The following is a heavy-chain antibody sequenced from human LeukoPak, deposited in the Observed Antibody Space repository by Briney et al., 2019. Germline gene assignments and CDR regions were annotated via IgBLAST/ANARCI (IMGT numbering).Heavy chain of an antibody. V-gene: IGHV3-23*01. J-gene: IGHJ4*02. CDR2: ISGSGGST. CDR3: ARVIAAAGYYFDF. Sequence: GGSLGLSCAASGFTFSSYAMSWVRQAPGKGLEWVSAISGSGGSTYYAGSVKGRFTISRDNSKNTLFLQMNSLRGEDTAVYYCARVIAAAGYYFDFWGQGTLVTVSS. D-gene: IGHD6-13*01. CDR1: GFTFSSYA.